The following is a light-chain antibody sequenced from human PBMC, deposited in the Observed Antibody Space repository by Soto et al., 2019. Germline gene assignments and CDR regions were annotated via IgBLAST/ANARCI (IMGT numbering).Light chain of an antibody. CDR3: QQCVSTPLT. J-gene: IGKJ4*02. CDR2: AAS. CDR1: PRVSATY. V-gene: IGKV3-20*01. Sequence: PGSLSFHHWAGTTLYCSASPRVSATYLAWYQQKPGKAPSLLIYAASSRPSGVPERFSGSGSGTDFTLTISRLQPEDFAAYYCQQCVSTPLTVGEGTKVDIK.